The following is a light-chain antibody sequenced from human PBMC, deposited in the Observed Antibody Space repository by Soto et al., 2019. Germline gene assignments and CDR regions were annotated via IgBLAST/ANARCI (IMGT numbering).Light chain of an antibody. CDR3: QHYNSYSEA. V-gene: IGKV1-5*03. Sequence: DIQMTQSPSTLSGSVGDRVTITCRASQTISSWLAWYQQKPGKAPKLLIYKASTLKSGVPSRFSGSGSETEFTLTISSLQPDDFATYYGQHYNSYSEAFGRGTKVELK. CDR1: QTISSW. CDR2: KAS. J-gene: IGKJ1*01.